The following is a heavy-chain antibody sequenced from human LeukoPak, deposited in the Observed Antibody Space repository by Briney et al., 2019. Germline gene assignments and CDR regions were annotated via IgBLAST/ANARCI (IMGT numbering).Heavy chain of an antibody. V-gene: IGHV4-59*08. CDR2: IYYSGST. D-gene: IGHD4-17*01. J-gene: IGHJ4*02. Sequence: SETLSLTCTVSGGSISSYYWSWIRQPPGKGLEWIGYIYYSGSTNYNPSLKSRVTISVDTSKNQFSLKLSSVTAADTAVYYCARTPMTTVTLYYFDYWGQGTLVTVSS. CDR3: ARTPMTTVTLYYFDY. CDR1: GGSISSYY.